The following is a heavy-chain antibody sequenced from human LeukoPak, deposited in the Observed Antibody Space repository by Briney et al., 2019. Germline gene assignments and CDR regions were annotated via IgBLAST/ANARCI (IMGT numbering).Heavy chain of an antibody. J-gene: IGHJ4*02. CDR1: GITLSNYG. CDR2: ISGSGGTT. Sequence: GGSLRLSCAVSGITLSNYGMTWVRQAPGKGLEWVAGISGSGGTTKYADSVKGRFTISRDGPKNTLYLQMNSLRAEDTAVYFCAKRGVVIRVILVGFHKEAYYFDSWGQGALVTVSS. V-gene: IGHV3-23*01. CDR3: AKRGVVIRVILVGFHKEAYYFDS. D-gene: IGHD3-22*01.